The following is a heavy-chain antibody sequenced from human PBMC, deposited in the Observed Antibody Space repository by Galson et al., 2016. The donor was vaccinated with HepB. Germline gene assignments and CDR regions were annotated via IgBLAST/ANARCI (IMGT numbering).Heavy chain of an antibody. V-gene: IGHV1-46*01. J-gene: IGHJ4*02. CDR2: INPSGGTT. D-gene: IGHD3-3*01. CDR3: VRGLSLFGTPPFDS. CDR1: GYTFISYN. Sequence: SVKVSCKASGYTFISYNTHWVRQAPGQGLEWMGIINPSGGTTTYAQKFQGRVTMTRDTSTSTVYMELSSLRSEDTAVYYCVRGLSLFGTPPFDSWGQGARVTVSS.